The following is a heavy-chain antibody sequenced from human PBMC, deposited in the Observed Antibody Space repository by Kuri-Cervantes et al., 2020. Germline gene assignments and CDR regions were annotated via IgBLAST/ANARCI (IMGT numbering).Heavy chain of an antibody. CDR3: ARGGWYQDY. V-gene: IGHV4-59*01. J-gene: IGHJ4*02. Sequence: SETLSLTCTVSGGSISSYYWSWIRQPPGKGLEWIGYIYYSGSTNYNPSLKSRVTISVDTSKNQFSLKLSSVTAADTAVYFCARGGWYQDYWGQGTLVTVSS. D-gene: IGHD6-19*01. CDR1: GGSISSYY. CDR2: IYYSGST.